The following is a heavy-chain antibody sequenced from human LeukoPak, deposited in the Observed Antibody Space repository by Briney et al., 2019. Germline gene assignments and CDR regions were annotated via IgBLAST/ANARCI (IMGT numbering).Heavy chain of an antibody. CDR2: IWYDGSNK. CDR3: ARDRDNYDFWGGPIDY. J-gene: IGHJ4*02. V-gene: IGHV3-33*08. D-gene: IGHD3-3*01. Sequence: GGSLRLSCAASGFTFSSYGMHWVRQAPGKGLEWVAVIWYDGSNKYYADSVKGRFTISRDNSKNTLYLQMNSLRAEDTAVYYCARDRDNYDFWGGPIDYWGQGTLVTVSS. CDR1: GFTFSSYG.